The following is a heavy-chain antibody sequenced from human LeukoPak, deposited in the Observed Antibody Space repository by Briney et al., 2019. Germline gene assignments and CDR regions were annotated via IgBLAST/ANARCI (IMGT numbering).Heavy chain of an antibody. Sequence: GGSLRLSCAASGFNFRGQAMSWVRQGPGKGLEWVAGITGRGETTYYADSVQGRFNISRDNSKDTLFLEVNSLRAEDTAVYYCAKDVVRGAITYFESWGQGTPVVVSS. D-gene: IGHD3-10*01. CDR2: ITGRGETT. J-gene: IGHJ4*02. CDR1: GFNFRGQA. CDR3: AKDVVRGAITYFES. V-gene: IGHV3-23*01.